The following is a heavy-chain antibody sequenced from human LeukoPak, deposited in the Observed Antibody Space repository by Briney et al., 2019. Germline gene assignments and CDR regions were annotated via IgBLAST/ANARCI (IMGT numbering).Heavy chain of an antibody. J-gene: IGHJ4*02. Sequence: ASVKVSCKASGYTFTSYDINWVRQATGQGLEWMGWMNPNSGNTGYAQKFQGRVTMTRNTSISTAYVELSSLRSEDTAVYYCARILPAGYSYGYGFDYWGQGTLVTVSS. CDR3: ARILPAGYSYGYGFDY. V-gene: IGHV1-8*01. D-gene: IGHD5-18*01. CDR2: MNPNSGNT. CDR1: GYTFTSYD.